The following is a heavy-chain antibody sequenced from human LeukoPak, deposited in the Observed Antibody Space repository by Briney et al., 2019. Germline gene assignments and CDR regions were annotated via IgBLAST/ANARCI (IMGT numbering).Heavy chain of an antibody. Sequence: VASVKVSCKVSGYSLSELLIHWVRQPPGKGLEWMAGIDHENGAEVSAQKVEGRVTMTKDTSTDTAYMELSGLRPDDTAIYYCATEGDYSLDYWGQGTLVTVSS. CDR2: IDHENGAE. D-gene: IGHD1-1*01. CDR1: GYSLSELL. CDR3: ATEGDYSLDY. J-gene: IGHJ4*02. V-gene: IGHV1-24*01.